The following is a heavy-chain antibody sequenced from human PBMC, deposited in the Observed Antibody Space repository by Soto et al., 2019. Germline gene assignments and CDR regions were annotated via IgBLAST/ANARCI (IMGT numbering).Heavy chain of an antibody. CDR1: GGTSSNFV. D-gene: IGHD3-9*01. J-gene: IGHJ6*02. Sequence: QVQLVQSGAEVKKPGSSVKVSCRASGGTSSNFVITWVRQVPGQGLEWLGGILPMFGAVKYAQKFQDRLIITADRSTRTAAMALGSLSSEDNAVYYCARPNRSGDDRGASYYDTMAVWGHGTTVTVS. CDR3: ARPNRSGDDRGASYYDTMAV. CDR2: ILPMFGAV. V-gene: IGHV1-69*06.